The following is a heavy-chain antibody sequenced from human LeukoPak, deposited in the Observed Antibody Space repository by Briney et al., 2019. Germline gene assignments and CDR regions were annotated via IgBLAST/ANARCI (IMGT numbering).Heavy chain of an antibody. V-gene: IGHV1-18*01. CDR1: GYTFTSYG. CDR3: ARAPATVVTPLAVGLGY. D-gene: IGHD4-23*01. Sequence: GASVKVSCKASGYTFTSYGISWVRQAPGQGLEWMGWISAYNGNTNYAQKLQGRVTMTTDTSTSTAYTELRSLRSDDTAVYYCARAPATVVTPLAVGLGYWGQGTLVTVSS. CDR2: ISAYNGNT. J-gene: IGHJ4*02.